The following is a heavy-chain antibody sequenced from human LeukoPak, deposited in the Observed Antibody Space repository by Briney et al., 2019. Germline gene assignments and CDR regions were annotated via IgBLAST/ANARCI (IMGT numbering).Heavy chain of an antibody. CDR2: IYSGGST. J-gene: IGHJ4*02. CDR3: AREANYDILTGYRPSDY. V-gene: IGHV3-66*02. CDR1: GLTVSSNY. D-gene: IGHD3-9*01. Sequence: GGSLRLSCAASGLTVSSNYMSWVRQAPGKGLEWVSVIYSGGSTYYADSVKGRFTISRDNSKNTLYLQMNSLRAEDTAVYYCAREANYDILTGYRPSDYWGQGTLVTVSS.